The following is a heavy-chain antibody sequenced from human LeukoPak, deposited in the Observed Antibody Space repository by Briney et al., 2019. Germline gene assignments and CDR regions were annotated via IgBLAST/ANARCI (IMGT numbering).Heavy chain of an antibody. CDR2: ISSSNNTI. J-gene: IGHJ4*02. Sequence: GGSLRLSCAASGFTFSSYSMNWVRQAPGKGLEWVSYISSSNNTIYYADSVKGRFTISRDNAKNSLYLQMNSLRAEDTAVYYCARARLSVAGDYFDYWGQGTLVTVSS. D-gene: IGHD6-19*01. CDR1: GFTFSSYS. V-gene: IGHV3-48*01. CDR3: ARARLSVAGDYFDY.